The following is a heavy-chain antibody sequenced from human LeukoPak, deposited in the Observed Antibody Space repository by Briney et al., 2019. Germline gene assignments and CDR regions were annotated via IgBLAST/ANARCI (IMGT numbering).Heavy chain of an antibody. V-gene: IGHV4-39*01. CDR3: ASLSSGYDY. D-gene: IGHD3-22*01. Sequence: SETLSLTCTVSGGSISSSSYYWGWIRQPPGKGLEWIGSIYYSGSTYYNSSLKSRVTISVDTSKNRFSLKLSSVTAADTAVYYCASLSSGYDYWGQGTLVTVSS. J-gene: IGHJ4*02. CDR1: GGSISSSSYY. CDR2: IYYSGST.